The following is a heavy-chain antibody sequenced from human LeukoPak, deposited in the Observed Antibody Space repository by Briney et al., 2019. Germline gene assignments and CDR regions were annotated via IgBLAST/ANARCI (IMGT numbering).Heavy chain of an antibody. D-gene: IGHD4-17*01. Sequence: ASVKVSCKASGYTFTGYYMHWVRQAPGQGLEWMGWINPNSGGTNYAQKFQGRVTMTRDTSISTAYMELSRPRSDDTAVYYCASLGSYGDYLHDYWGQGTLVTVSS. CDR2: INPNSGGT. V-gene: IGHV1-2*02. CDR1: GYTFTGYY. CDR3: ASLGSYGDYLHDY. J-gene: IGHJ4*02.